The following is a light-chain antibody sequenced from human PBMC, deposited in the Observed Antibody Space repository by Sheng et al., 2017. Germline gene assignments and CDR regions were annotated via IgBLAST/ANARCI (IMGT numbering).Light chain of an antibody. CDR2: DVS. Sequence: QSALTQPASVSGSPGQSITISCTGTSSDVGGYKYVSWYQQHPGKVPKLMIYDVSNRPSGVSNRFSGSKSGNTASLTVSGLQAEDEADYYCSSYAGSNNLVFGGGTKLTVL. CDR3: SSYAGSNNLV. CDR1: SSDVGGYKY. V-gene: IGLV2-14*03. J-gene: IGLJ3*02.